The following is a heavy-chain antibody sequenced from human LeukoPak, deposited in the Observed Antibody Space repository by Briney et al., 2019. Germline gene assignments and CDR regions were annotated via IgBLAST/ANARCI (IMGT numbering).Heavy chain of an antibody. D-gene: IGHD5-18*01. V-gene: IGHV4-59*08. J-gene: IGHJ4*02. CDR1: GDSISSYY. CDR2: IYYSGST. Sequence: SEILSLTCTVSGDSISSYYWSWMRQPPGTGLEWIGYIYYSGSTNYNPSLKSRVTISVDTSKNQFSLKLSSVTAADTAVYYCARLGYSYGFRNFDYWGQGTLVTVSS. CDR3: ARLGYSYGFRNFDY.